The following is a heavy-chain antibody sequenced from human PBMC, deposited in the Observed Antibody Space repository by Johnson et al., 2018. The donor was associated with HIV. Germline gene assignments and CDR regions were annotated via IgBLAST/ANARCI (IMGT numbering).Heavy chain of an antibody. J-gene: IGHJ3*02. CDR1: GFTVSSNY. CDR2: IYSGGST. V-gene: IGHV3-66*02. CDR3: AKGYIAAAGDGWDAFDI. D-gene: IGHD6-13*01. Sequence: VLLVESGGGLVKPGGSLKLSCAASGFTVSSNYMSWVRQAPGKGLEWVSVIYSGGSTYYADSVKGRFTISRDNSKNTLYLQMNSLRAEDTAVYYCAKGYIAAAGDGWDAFDIWGQGTMVTVSS.